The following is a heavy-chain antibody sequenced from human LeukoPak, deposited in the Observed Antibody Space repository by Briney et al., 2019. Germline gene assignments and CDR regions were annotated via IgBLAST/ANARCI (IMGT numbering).Heavy chain of an antibody. Sequence: PGGSLRLSCAASGFTFSSYGMHWVRQAPGKGLEWVAVILYDGSNKYYADSVKGRFTISRDNSKNTLYLQMDSLRAEDTAVYYCARDRIPTYYYGMDVWGQGTTVTVSS. J-gene: IGHJ6*02. V-gene: IGHV3-33*01. CDR3: ARDRIPTYYYGMDV. CDR2: ILYDGSNK. CDR1: GFTFSSYG.